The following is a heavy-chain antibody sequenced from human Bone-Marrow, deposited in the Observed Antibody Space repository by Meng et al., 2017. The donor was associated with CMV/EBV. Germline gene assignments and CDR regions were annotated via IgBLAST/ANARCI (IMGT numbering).Heavy chain of an antibody. V-gene: IGHV1-18*01. CDR1: GYTFTSYG. D-gene: IGHD3-3*01. CDR2: ISAYNGNT. Sequence: ASVKVSCKASGYTFTSYGISWVRQAPGQGLEWMGWISAYNGNTNYAQKLQGRVTMTTDTSTSTPYMELRSLRSDDTAVYYCARPSTGVFGVVITHFDYWGQGTLVTVSS. CDR3: ARPSTGVFGVVITHFDY. J-gene: IGHJ4*02.